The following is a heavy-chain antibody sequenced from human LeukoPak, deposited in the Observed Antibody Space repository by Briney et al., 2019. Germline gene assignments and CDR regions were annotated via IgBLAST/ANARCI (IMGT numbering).Heavy chain of an antibody. Sequence: SETLSLTCTVSGGSISSSSYYWGRIRQPPGKGLEWIGSIYYSGSTYYNPSLKSRVTISVDTSKNQFSLKLSSVTAADTAVYYCARGIGGSSSSERDYWGQGTLVTVSS. V-gene: IGHV4-39*07. D-gene: IGHD6-13*01. J-gene: IGHJ4*02. CDR1: GGSISSSSYY. CDR2: IYYSGST. CDR3: ARGIGGSSSSERDY.